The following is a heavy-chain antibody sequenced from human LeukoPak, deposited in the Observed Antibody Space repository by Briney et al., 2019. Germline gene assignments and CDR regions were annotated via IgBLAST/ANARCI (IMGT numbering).Heavy chain of an antibody. Sequence: GESLKISCKGSGYSFTSYWIGWVRQMPGKGLEWMGIIYPGDSDTRYSPSFQGQVTISADKSISTAYLQWSSLKASDTAMYYCARQYRSSTSCYRHYYYYYMDVWGKGTTVTVSS. CDR3: ARQYRSSTSCYRHYYYYYMDV. V-gene: IGHV5-51*01. J-gene: IGHJ6*03. D-gene: IGHD2-2*01. CDR2: IYPGDSDT. CDR1: GYSFTSYW.